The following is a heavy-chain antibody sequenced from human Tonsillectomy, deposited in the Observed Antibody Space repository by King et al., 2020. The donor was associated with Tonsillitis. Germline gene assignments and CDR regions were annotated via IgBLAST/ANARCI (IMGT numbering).Heavy chain of an antibody. J-gene: IGHJ4*02. CDR1: GFTFSTYR. D-gene: IGHD2-2*01. CDR2: INRDGSGK. Sequence: VQLVESGGGLVQPGGSLRLSCAASGFTFSTYRMSWVRQAPGKGLEWVANINRDGSGKYYVDSVKGRFTISRDNAKNSLFLQMDSLRADDTAVYYCATERTVATLDYWGQGALVTVSA. V-gene: IGHV3-7*04. CDR3: ATERTVATLDY.